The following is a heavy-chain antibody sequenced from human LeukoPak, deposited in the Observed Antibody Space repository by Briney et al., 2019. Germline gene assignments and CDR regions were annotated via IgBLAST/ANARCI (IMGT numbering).Heavy chain of an antibody. D-gene: IGHD2-15*01. V-gene: IGHV3-48*04. Sequence: PGGSLRLSCAASGFTFSSYSMNWVRQAPGKGLEWVSYISSSSRTIYYADPVKGRFTISRDNAKNSLYLQMNSLRAEDTAVYYCARVKRIYYMDVWGKGTTVTVSS. CDR1: GFTFSSYS. J-gene: IGHJ6*03. CDR2: ISSSSRTI. CDR3: ARVKRIYYMDV.